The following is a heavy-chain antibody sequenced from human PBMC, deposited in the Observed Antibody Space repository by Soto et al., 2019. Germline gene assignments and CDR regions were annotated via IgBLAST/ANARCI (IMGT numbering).Heavy chain of an antibody. CDR2: ISAYSGKT. CDR3: ARGGDVNYYHGMDV. V-gene: IGHV1-18*01. CDR1: GYTFTSYG. D-gene: IGHD5-12*01. J-gene: IGHJ6*02. Sequence: QVQLVQSGGEVKKPGASVKLSCTASGYTFTSYGISWVRQAPGQGLEWMGWISAYSGKTNYAQNVQGRVTMTTDTSTTTDYMDLTSLRSDDTAVYYCARGGDVNYYHGMDVWGQGTTVTVSS.